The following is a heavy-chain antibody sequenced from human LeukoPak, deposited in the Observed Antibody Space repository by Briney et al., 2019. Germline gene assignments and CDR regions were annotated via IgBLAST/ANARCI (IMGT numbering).Heavy chain of an antibody. V-gene: IGHV4-4*07. J-gene: IGHJ6*03. CDR2: IYTCGST. Sequence: PSETLSLTCTVSGGSISSYYWSWIRQPAGKGLEWIGRIYTCGSTNYNPSLKSRVTMSVDTSKNQFSLKLSSVTAADTAVYYCARELRGARYYYYMDVWGKGTTVTVSS. CDR3: ARELRGARYYYYMDV. CDR1: GGSISSYY. D-gene: IGHD4/OR15-4a*01.